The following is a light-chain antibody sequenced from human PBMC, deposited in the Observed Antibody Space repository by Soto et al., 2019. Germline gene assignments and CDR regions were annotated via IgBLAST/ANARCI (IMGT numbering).Light chain of an antibody. CDR3: QQRSNWPSIT. CDR2: DAS. Sequence: EIVLTQSPATLSLSPRERETLSCRASQSVSSYLAWYQQKPGQAPRLLIYDASNRATGIPARFSGSGSGTDFTLTIISLEPEDFAVYYCQQRSNWPSITFGQGTRLEI. J-gene: IGKJ5*01. CDR1: QSVSSY. V-gene: IGKV3-11*01.